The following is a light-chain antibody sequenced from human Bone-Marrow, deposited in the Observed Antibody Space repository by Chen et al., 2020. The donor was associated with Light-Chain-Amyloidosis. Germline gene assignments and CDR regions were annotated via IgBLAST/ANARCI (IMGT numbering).Light chain of an antibody. Sequence: YELTQPPSVSVSTGQTASITCSGDDLPTKYAYWYQQKPGQAPVLGIHRDTERPSGISERFSGSSSGTTATLTISGVQAEDEADYHCQSADSSGTYEVIVGGGTKLTVL. CDR1: DLPTKY. CDR3: QSADSSGTYEVI. J-gene: IGLJ2*01. CDR2: RDT. V-gene: IGLV3-25*03.